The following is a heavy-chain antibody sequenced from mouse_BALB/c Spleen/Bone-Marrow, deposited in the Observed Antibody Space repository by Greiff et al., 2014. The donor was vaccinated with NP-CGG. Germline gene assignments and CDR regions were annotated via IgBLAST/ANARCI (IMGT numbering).Heavy chain of an antibody. J-gene: IGHJ4*01. D-gene: IGHD4-1*01. Sequence: VQLQQSGAELVKPGASVKLSCTASGFNIKDTYMHWVKQRPEHGLEWIGRIDSANGNTKYDPKFQGKATITADTSSNTAYLQLSSLTSEDTAVYYCARWEYYAMDYWSQGTSVTVTS. CDR3: ARWEYYAMDY. V-gene: IGHV14-3*02. CDR2: IDSANGNT. CDR1: GFNIKDTY.